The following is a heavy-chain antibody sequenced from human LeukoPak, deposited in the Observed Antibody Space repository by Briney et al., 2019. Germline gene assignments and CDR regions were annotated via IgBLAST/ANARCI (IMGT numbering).Heavy chain of an antibody. Sequence: GGSLRLSCAASGFTFSSYWMNWARQAPGKGLEGVASINHNGNVNYYVDSVKGRFTISRDNAKNSLYLQMSNVRAEDTAVYFCARGGGLDVWGQGATVTVS. V-gene: IGHV3-7*03. CDR3: ARGGGLDV. CDR2: INHNGNVN. D-gene: IGHD3-16*01. J-gene: IGHJ6*02. CDR1: GFTFSSYW.